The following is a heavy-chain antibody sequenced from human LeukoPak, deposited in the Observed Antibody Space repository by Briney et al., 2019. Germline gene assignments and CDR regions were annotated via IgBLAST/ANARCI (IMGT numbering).Heavy chain of an antibody. J-gene: IGHJ6*02. D-gene: IGHD2-2*02. CDR1: GYTFTGYY. CDR2: INPNSGGT. CDR3: AREGWPARYCSSTSCYSDYYYGMDV. Sequence: ASVKVSCKASGYTFTGYYMHWVRQAPGQGLEWMGWINPNSGGTNYAQKFQGRVTMTRDTSISTAYMELSRLRSDDTAVYYCAREGWPARYCSSTSCYSDYYYGMDVWGQGTTVTVSS. V-gene: IGHV1-2*02.